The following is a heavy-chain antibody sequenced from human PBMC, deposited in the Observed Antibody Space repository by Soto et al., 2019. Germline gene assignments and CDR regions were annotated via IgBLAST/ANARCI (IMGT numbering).Heavy chain of an antibody. CDR2: IIPIFGTA. Sequence: QVQLVQSGAEVKKPGSSVKVSCKASGGTFSSYAISWVRQAPGQGLEWMGGIIPIFGTANYAQKFQGRVTMTADKSTSTDYMELSSLRSEDTAVYYCARDPLLPDPGAFDIWGQGTMVTVSS. J-gene: IGHJ3*02. CDR3: ARDPLLPDPGAFDI. CDR1: GGTFSSYA. V-gene: IGHV1-69*06.